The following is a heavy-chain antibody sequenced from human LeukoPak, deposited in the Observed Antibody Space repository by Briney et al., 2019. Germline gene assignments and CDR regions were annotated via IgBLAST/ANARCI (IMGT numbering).Heavy chain of an antibody. CDR3: ARLQDFDY. Sequence: PSETLSLTCAVSGYSISSGYYWGWIRQPPGEGLEWIGSIYHSGSTYYNPSLKSRVTISVDTSKNQFSLKLSSVTAADTAVYYCARLQDFDYWGQGTLVTVSS. D-gene: IGHD4-11*01. CDR1: GYSISSGYY. CDR2: IYHSGST. J-gene: IGHJ4*02. V-gene: IGHV4-38-2*01.